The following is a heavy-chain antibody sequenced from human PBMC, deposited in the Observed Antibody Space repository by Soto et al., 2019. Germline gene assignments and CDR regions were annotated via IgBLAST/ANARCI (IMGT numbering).Heavy chain of an antibody. J-gene: IGHJ4*02. CDR1: GFTFGDYA. Sequence: GVSLRLSCTASGFTFGDYAMSWFRQAPGKGLEWVGFIRSKAYGGTTEYAASVKGRFTISRDDSKSIAYLQMNSLKTEDTAVYYCTRGYYDFWSGYSPYYFDYWGQGTLVTVSS. CDR2: IRSKAYGGTT. CDR3: TRGYYDFWSGYSPYYFDY. V-gene: IGHV3-49*03. D-gene: IGHD3-3*01.